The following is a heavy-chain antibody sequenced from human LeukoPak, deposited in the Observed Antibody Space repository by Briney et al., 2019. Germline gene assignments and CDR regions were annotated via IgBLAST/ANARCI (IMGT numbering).Heavy chain of an antibody. V-gene: IGHV4-4*07. CDR2: IYTSGST. CDR1: GGSISSYS. CDR3: ARAGDYNSGWLRFDY. J-gene: IGHJ4*02. Sequence: SETLSLTCTVSGGSISSYSWSWIRQPAGEGLEWIGRIYTSGSTNYNPSLKSRVTMSVDTSKSQFSLKLISVTAADTAVYYCARAGDYNSGWLRFDYWGQGTLVTVSS. D-gene: IGHD6-19*01.